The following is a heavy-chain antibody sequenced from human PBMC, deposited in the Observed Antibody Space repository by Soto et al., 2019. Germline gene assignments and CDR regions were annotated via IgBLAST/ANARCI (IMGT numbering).Heavy chain of an antibody. CDR2: IYSGGST. J-gene: IGHJ4*02. V-gene: IGHV3-53*01. CDR3: ARVQIVRFLQWFPDY. CDR1: GFTVSTNY. Sequence: GSLRLSCAASGFTVSTNYMSWVRQAPGRGLEWVSVIYSGGSTYYAESLKGRFTISRDNSKNTLYLQMNSLRADDTAVYYCARVQIVRFLQWFPDYWGQGTLVTVSS. D-gene: IGHD3-3*01.